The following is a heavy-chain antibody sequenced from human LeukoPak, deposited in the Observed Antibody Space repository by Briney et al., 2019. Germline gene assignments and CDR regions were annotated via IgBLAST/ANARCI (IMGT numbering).Heavy chain of an antibody. J-gene: IGHJ4*02. CDR2: ITGGGDTT. CDR3: AKAANYDILTGYYLDY. CDR1: GFTFSTCA. D-gene: IGHD3-9*01. Sequence: PGGSLRLSCAASGFTFSTCAMTWVRQAPGKGLDWVSAITGGGDTTYYADSVKGRFTISRDNSKNTLYLQMNNLRAEDTAIYYCAKAANYDILTGYYLDYWGQGTLVTVSS. V-gene: IGHV3-23*01.